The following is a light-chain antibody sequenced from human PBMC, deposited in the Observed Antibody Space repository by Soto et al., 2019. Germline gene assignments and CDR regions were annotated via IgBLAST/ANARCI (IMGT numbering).Light chain of an antibody. V-gene: IGLV2-8*01. Sequence: QSALTQPPSASGSPGQSVTISCTGTSSDVGGSTYVSWYQQHPGKAPKLMIYEVSKRPSGVPDRFSGSKSGNTASLTVSGLQAEDEADYYCSSYAGSSNMIFGGGTKPTVL. CDR3: SSYAGSSNMI. CDR1: SSDVGGSTY. J-gene: IGLJ2*01. CDR2: EVS.